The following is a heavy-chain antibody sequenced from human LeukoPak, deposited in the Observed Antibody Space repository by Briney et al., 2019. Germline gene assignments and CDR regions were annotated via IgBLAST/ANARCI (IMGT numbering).Heavy chain of an antibody. Sequence: SXKXXXXTFTXXXINWXXXAPGXXLEXXXWXXXNSGNTGYAQKFQGRVTITRNTSISTAYMELSSLRSEDTAVYYCARSPTDSSSWRYYYYYYYMDVWGKGTTVTVSS. CDR3: ARSPTDSSSWRYYYYYYYMDV. J-gene: IGHJ6*03. D-gene: IGHD6-13*01. CDR1: XXTFTXXX. CDR2: XXXNSGNT. V-gene: IGHV1-8*03.